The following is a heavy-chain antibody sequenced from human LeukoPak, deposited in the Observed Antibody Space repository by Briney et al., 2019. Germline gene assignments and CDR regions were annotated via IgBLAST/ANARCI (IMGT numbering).Heavy chain of an antibody. V-gene: IGHV4-34*01. D-gene: IGHD6-19*01. Sequence: PSETLSLTCAVYGGSFSGYYWSWIRQPPGKGLEWIGEINHSGSTNYNPSLKSRVTISVDTPKNQFSLKLSSVTAADTAVYYCARGRQAVALRIEHFDYWGQGTLVTVSS. CDR3: ARGRQAVALRIEHFDY. CDR1: GGSFSGYY. CDR2: INHSGST. J-gene: IGHJ4*02.